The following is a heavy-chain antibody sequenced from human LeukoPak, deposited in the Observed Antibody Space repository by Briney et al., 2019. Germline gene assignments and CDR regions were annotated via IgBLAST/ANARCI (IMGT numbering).Heavy chain of an antibody. V-gene: IGHV3-48*03. CDR1: GFTFSSYE. D-gene: IGHD6-19*01. CDR3: ARDRIAVALDY. J-gene: IGHJ4*02. Sequence: PGGSLRLSCAASGFTFSSYEMNWVRQAPGKGLEWVSYISSSGSTIYYADSVKGRFTISRDNAKNSLYLQMNSLRAEDTAVYYCARDRIAVALDYWGQGTLVTVSS. CDR2: ISSSGSTI.